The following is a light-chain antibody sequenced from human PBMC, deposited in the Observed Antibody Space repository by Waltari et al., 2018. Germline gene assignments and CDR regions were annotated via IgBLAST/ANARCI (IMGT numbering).Light chain of an antibody. V-gene: IGKV3-15*01. J-gene: IGKJ2*01. CDR1: ESVSSN. Sequence: EIVMTQSPATLSVSPGESATLSCRASESVSSNLAWYQQKPGQAPRRPMYSGSTRATGIPARFSGSGSGREFTLTISSLQSEDFAVYYCQQYNTWPPYTFGQGTKLEIK. CDR3: QQYNTWPPYT. CDR2: SGS.